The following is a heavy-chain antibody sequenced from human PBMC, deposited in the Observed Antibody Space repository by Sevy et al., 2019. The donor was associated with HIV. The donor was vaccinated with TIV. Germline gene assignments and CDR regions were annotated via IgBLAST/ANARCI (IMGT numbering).Heavy chain of an antibody. Sequence: SETLSLTCTVSGGSISSSSYYWGWIRQPPGKGLEWIGSIYYSGSTYYNPSLKSRVTISVDTSKNQFSLKPSSVTAADTAVYYCARHYREQWLVRQGYYYYMDVWGKGTTVTVSS. CDR3: ARHYREQWLVRQGYYYYMDV. J-gene: IGHJ6*03. V-gene: IGHV4-39*01. D-gene: IGHD6-19*01. CDR1: GGSISSSSYY. CDR2: IYYSGST.